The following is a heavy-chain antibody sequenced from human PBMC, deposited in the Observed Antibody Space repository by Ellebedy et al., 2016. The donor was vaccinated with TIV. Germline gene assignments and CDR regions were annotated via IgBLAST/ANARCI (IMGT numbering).Heavy chain of an antibody. J-gene: IGHJ4*02. V-gene: IGHV1-69*13. CDR3: ARGGRYSGYDMYDFDY. Sequence: ASVKVSCKASGYTFTSYAISWVRQAPGQGLEWMGGIIPIFGTANYAQKFQGRVTITADESMSTAYMELSSLRSEDTAVYYCARGGRYSGYDMYDFDYWGQGTLVTVSS. CDR2: IIPIFGTA. D-gene: IGHD5-12*01. CDR1: GYTFTSYA.